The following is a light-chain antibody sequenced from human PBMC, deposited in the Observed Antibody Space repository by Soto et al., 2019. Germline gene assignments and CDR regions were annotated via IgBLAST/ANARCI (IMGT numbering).Light chain of an antibody. CDR3: QQADRFPLS. CDR2: GAS. J-gene: IGKJ4*01. Sequence: IQMTQSPSSVSASVGDRVSVNCRASQRISSYLAWYQLKPGKAPKLLIYGASNLQSGVPSRFSGSGSGRDFTLTISSLQPDDFATYYCQQADRFPLSFGGGTKVEMK. CDR1: QRISSY. V-gene: IGKV1-12*01.